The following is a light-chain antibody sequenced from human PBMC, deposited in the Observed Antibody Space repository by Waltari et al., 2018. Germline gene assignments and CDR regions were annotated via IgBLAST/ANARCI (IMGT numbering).Light chain of an antibody. J-gene: IGKJ5*01. CDR2: GAS. CDR3: QQYNDWPIT. V-gene: IGKV3-15*01. Sequence: EIVMTQSPATLSVSPGERATLSCRASQSVNSILAWYQQKPGQAPRPLIYGASTRATGIPARFSGSGSGTEFTLTISSLQSEDFAIYYCQQYNDWPITFGQGTRLEIK. CDR1: QSVNSI.